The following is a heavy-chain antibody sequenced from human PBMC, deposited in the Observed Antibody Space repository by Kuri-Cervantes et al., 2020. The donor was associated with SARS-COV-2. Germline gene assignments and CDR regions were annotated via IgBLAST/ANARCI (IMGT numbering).Heavy chain of an antibody. CDR1: GYAFTGYY. Sequence: ASVKVSCKASGYAFTGYYMHWVRQAPGQGLEWMGWINPNSGGTNYAQKLQGRVTMTRDTSISTAYMELSRLRSDDTAVYYCARSPSRKLRFLDRGGAFDIWGQGTMVTVSS. D-gene: IGHD3-3*01. V-gene: IGHV1-2*02. J-gene: IGHJ3*02. CDR3: ARSPSRKLRFLDRGGAFDI. CDR2: INPNSGGT.